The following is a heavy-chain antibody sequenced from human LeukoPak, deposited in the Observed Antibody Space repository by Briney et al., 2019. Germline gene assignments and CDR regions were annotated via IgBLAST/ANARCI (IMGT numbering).Heavy chain of an antibody. D-gene: IGHD5-18*01. V-gene: IGHV4-4*02. CDR3: ARGEIQLASYGMDV. CDR2: IYHSGST. J-gene: IGHJ6*02. CDR1: GGSISSSNW. Sequence: KPSGTLSLTCAVSGGSISSSNWWSWVRQSPGKGLEWIGEIYHSGSTNYNPSLKSRVTISVDKSKNQFSLKLSSVTSADTAVYYCARGEIQLASYGMDVWGQGTTVTVSS.